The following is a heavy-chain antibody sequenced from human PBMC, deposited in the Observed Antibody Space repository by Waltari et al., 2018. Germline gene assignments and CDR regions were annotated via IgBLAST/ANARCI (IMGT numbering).Heavy chain of an antibody. V-gene: IGHV1-24*01. CDR2: FDPEDGEI. D-gene: IGHD3-22*01. CDR3: ATQYYYDRSGYYYAFNM. Sequence: QVQLVQSGAEVKKPGASVKVSCKVSGDSLTELSMHWVRQAPGKGLEWMGVFDPEDGEILYAETFQVRVNMTEDSSTDTAYMELRNLRSEDTALYYCATQYYYDRSGYYYAFNMWGQGTMVTVSS. J-gene: IGHJ3*02. CDR1: GDSLTELS.